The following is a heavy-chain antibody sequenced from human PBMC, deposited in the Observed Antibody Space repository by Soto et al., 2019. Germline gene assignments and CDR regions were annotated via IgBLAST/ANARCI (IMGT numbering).Heavy chain of an antibody. CDR1: GYTFTSYG. CDR2: ISAYNGNT. CDR3: ATSRWGGSWLRAENWFDP. D-gene: IGHD1-26*01. J-gene: IGHJ5*02. V-gene: IGHV1-18*04. Sequence: ASVKVSCKASGYTFTSYGISWVRQAPGQGLEWMGWISAYNGNTNYAQKLQGRVTMTTDTSTSTAYMELRSLRSDDTAVYYCATSRWGGSWLRAENWFDPWGQGTLVTVS.